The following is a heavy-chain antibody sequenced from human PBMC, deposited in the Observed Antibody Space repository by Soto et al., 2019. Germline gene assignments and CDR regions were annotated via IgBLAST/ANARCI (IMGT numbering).Heavy chain of an antibody. J-gene: IGHJ5*02. CDR3: ARAHGSSWYNWFDP. CDR2: IIPLFGTT. CDR1: GGTFSSYG. Sequence: QVLLVQSGAEVKKPGSSVKVSCKASGGTFSSYGISWVRQTPGGGLEWMGGIIPLFGTTNYAQKFRGRVTVTADESTSTVYMELRSLSFEDTAIYYCARAHGSSWYNWFDPWGQGTLVTVSS. V-gene: IGHV1-69*01. D-gene: IGHD6-13*01.